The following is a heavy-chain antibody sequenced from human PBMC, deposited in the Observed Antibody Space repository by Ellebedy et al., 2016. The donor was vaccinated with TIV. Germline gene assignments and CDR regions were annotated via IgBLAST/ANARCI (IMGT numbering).Heavy chain of an antibody. CDR1: GFVLSSYV. Sequence: PGGSLRLSCAASGFVLSSYVMTWVRQPAGKGLQWVSSIRGSDGTTYYSDSVKGRFTISRDNSKNTLYLQLTSLRVEDTAVYYCAKVSQTSGWYYVNWGQGTLVTVSS. CDR2: IRGSDGTT. CDR3: AKVSQTSGWYYVN. J-gene: IGHJ4*02. V-gene: IGHV3-23*01. D-gene: IGHD6-19*01.